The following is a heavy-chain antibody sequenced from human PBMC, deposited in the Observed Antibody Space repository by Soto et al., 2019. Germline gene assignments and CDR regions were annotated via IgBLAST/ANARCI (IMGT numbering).Heavy chain of an antibody. CDR1: GFTFSDYY. D-gene: IGHD3-10*01. CDR2: ISSSGSTI. Sequence: GGSLRLSCAASGFTFSDYYMSWIRQAPGKGLEWVSYISSSGSTIYYADSVKGRFTISRDNAKNSLYLQMNSLRAEDTAVYYCARERIMVRGSFFPEYYYYGMDVWGQGTTVTVSS. J-gene: IGHJ6*02. CDR3: ARERIMVRGSFFPEYYYYGMDV. V-gene: IGHV3-11*01.